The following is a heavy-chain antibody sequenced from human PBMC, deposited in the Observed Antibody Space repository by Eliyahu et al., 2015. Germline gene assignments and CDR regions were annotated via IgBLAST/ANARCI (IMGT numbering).Heavy chain of an antibody. Sequence: EVQLLESGGGLVQPGGSLRLSCAASGFXFSSYAMXWVRQAPGKGLGWVSAISGSGGSTYYADSVKGRFTISRDNSKNTLYLQMNSLRAEDTAVYYCAKEFRSDSSSWYDYWGQGTLVTVSS. D-gene: IGHD6-13*01. J-gene: IGHJ4*02. V-gene: IGHV3-23*01. CDR1: GFXFSSYA. CDR3: AKEFRSDSSSWYDY. CDR2: ISGSGGST.